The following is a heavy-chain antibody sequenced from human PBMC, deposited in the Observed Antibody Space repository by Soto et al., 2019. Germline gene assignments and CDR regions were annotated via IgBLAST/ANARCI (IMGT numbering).Heavy chain of an antibody. Sequence: EVQLLESGGGFIQPGGYLGLSCAASGFTFSNSVMAWVRQAPGKGLEWVSAISAPGTISFYGDSVKGRFTVSRDNSKDTLYLHMGSLRADDTALYYCAKRAGLGDPPGGDFWGQGTLVTVSS. V-gene: IGHV3-23*01. J-gene: IGHJ4*02. CDR2: ISAPGTIS. CDR1: GFTFSNSV. D-gene: IGHD3-10*01. CDR3: AKRAGLGDPPGGDF.